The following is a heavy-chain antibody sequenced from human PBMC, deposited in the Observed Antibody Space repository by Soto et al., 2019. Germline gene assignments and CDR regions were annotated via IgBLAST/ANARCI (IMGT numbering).Heavy chain of an antibody. D-gene: IGHD6-19*01. V-gene: IGHV1-69*13. CDR3: ARGEQWLVLDYYYYGMDV. CDR1: GGTFSSYA. Sequence: GASVEVSCKASGGTFSSYASRWVRQAPGQGLEWMGGIIPIFGTANYAQKFQGRVTITADESTSTAYMELSSLRSEDTAVYYCARGEQWLVLDYYYYGMDVWGQGTTVTVSS. J-gene: IGHJ6*02. CDR2: IIPIFGTA.